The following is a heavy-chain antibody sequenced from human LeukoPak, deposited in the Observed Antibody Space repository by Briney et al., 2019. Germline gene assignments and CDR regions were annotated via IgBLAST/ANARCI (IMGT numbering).Heavy chain of an antibody. CDR3: ARAGVTPTYFDY. V-gene: IGHV4-38-2*01. Sequence: PSETLSLTCAVSGYSISSGYCWGWIRQPPGKGLEWIGSIYHSGSTYYNPSLKSRVTISVDTSKNQFSLKLSSVTAADTAVYYCARAGVTPTYFDYWGQGTLVTVSS. CDR1: GYSISSGYC. CDR2: IYHSGST. D-gene: IGHD2-21*02. J-gene: IGHJ4*02.